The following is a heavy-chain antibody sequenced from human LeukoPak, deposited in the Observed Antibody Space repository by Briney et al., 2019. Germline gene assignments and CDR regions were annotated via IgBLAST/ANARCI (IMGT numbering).Heavy chain of an antibody. D-gene: IGHD3-3*01. CDR1: GYTFTGYY. J-gene: IGHJ4*02. CDR3: ARGGDDLWSGYYHDH. Sequence: ASVKVSCKASGYTFTGYYIHWVRQAPGQGLEWMGWINPDSGDTKFAQKFQGRVTMTRDTSISTAYMELSSLRSADTAVYDCARGGDDLWSGYYHDHWGQGTLVTVSS. CDR2: INPDSGDT. V-gene: IGHV1-2*02.